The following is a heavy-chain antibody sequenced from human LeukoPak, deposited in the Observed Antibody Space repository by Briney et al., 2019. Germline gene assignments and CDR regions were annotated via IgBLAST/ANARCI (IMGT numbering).Heavy chain of an antibody. CDR2: IYYSGST. CDR1: GGSISSYY. D-gene: IGHD1-7*01. CDR3: ARRYRSNWNYLRYNWFDP. Sequence: PSETLSLTCTVSGGSISSYYWSWIRQPPGKGLEWIGYIYYSGSTNYNPSLKSRVTISVDTSKNQFSLKLSSVTAADTAVYYCARRYRSNWNYLRYNWFDPWGQGTLVTVSS. V-gene: IGHV4-59*08. J-gene: IGHJ5*02.